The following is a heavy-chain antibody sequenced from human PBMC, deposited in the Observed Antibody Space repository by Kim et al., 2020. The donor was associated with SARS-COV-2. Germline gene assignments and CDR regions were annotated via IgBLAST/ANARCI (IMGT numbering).Heavy chain of an antibody. D-gene: IGHD6-13*01. Sequence: DYAVSVKSRITINPDTSKNQFSLQLNSVTPEDTAVYYCARELAAAGLLDYWGQGTLVTVSS. V-gene: IGHV6-1*01. CDR3: ARELAAAGLLDY. J-gene: IGHJ4*02.